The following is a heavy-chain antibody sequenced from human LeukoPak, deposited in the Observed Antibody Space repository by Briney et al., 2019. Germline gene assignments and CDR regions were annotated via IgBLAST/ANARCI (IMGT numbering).Heavy chain of an antibody. CDR2: ISSSSSYI. J-gene: IGHJ4*02. CDR3: ARDTTGQQLAPGFFDC. CDR1: GFTFSSYS. V-gene: IGHV3-21*01. D-gene: IGHD6-13*01. Sequence: GGSLRLSCAASGFTFSSYSMNWVRQAPGKGLEWVSSISSSSSYIYYADSVKGRFTISRDNAKNSLYLQMNSLRAEDTAVYYCARDTTGQQLAPGFFDCWGQGTLVTVSS.